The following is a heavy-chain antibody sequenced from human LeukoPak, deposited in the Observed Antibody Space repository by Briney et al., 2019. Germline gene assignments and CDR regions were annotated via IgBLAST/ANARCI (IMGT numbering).Heavy chain of an antibody. CDR1: GFTFSSYS. J-gene: IGHJ4*02. CDR2: ISSSSSTI. D-gene: IGHD4-17*01. Sequence: GGSLRLSCAASGFTFSSYSMNWVRQAPGKGLEWVSYISSSSSTIYYADSVKGRFTISRDNAKNSLYLQMNSLRAEDTAVYYCARDDYGDHHDYWGQGTLVTVSS. CDR3: ARDDYGDHHDY. V-gene: IGHV3-48*01.